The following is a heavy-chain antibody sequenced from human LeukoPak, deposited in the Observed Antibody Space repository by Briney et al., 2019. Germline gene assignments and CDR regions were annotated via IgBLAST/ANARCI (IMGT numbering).Heavy chain of an antibody. V-gene: IGHV3-30*18. Sequence: PGGSLRLSCAASGFTFSSYGMHWVRPAPGKGLEWVAGISYDGSNKYYADSVKGRFTISRDNSKNTLYLQMNSLRAEDTAVYYCAKDSGVSIVDLYGMDVWGQGTTVTVSS. CDR2: ISYDGSNK. CDR1: GFTFSSYG. CDR3: AKDSGVSIVDLYGMDV. D-gene: IGHD1-26*01. J-gene: IGHJ6*02.